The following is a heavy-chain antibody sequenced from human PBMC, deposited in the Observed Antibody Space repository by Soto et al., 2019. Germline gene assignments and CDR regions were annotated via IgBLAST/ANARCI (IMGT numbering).Heavy chain of an antibody. D-gene: IGHD3-3*01. Sequence: ASVKVSCKASGYTFTSYAMHWVRQAPGQRLEWMGWINAGKGNTKYSQKFQGRVTITRDTSASTAYMELSSLRSEDTAVYYCARDLGNDFWRIPYYYMDVWGKGTTVTVSS. CDR2: INAGKGNT. CDR1: GYTFTSYA. J-gene: IGHJ6*03. V-gene: IGHV1-3*01. CDR3: ARDLGNDFWRIPYYYMDV.